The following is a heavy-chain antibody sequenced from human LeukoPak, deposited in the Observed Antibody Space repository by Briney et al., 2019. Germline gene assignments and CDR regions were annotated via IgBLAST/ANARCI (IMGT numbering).Heavy chain of an antibody. CDR2: IFYSGST. Sequence: PSETLSLTCTVSAGSITSGNYYWGWIRQPPGKGLEWIGSIFYSGSTYYNPSLKSRVTIFIDTSKNQFSLKLLSVTAADTAVYYCARPDQRGYSYGYSAFDIWGQGTMVTVSS. J-gene: IGHJ3*02. D-gene: IGHD5-18*01. CDR1: AGSITSGNYY. CDR3: ARPDQRGYSYGYSAFDI. V-gene: IGHV4-39*01.